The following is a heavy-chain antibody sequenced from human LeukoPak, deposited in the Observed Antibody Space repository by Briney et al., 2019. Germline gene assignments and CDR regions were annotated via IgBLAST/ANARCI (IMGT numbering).Heavy chain of an antibody. Sequence: GGSLRLSCEASEFILSSYAMSWVRQAPGKGLEWVSAISGGGDITYYADSVTGRFTISRDNSKDTLFLQMHSLRPGDTAVYYCVREDTPATANYWGQGTLVTISS. CDR2: ISGGGDIT. V-gene: IGHV3-23*01. CDR3: VREDTPATANY. D-gene: IGHD2-21*02. J-gene: IGHJ4*02. CDR1: EFILSSYA.